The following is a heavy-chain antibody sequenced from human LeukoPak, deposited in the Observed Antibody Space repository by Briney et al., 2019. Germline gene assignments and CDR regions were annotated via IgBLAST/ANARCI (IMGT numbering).Heavy chain of an antibody. D-gene: IGHD1-26*01. CDR3: AKDRSIGTYYTFDH. V-gene: IGHV3-23*01. Sequence: PGGSLRLSCAASGFTFSNFEMNWVRQAPGKVLEWVSSISASAAMTYYADSVKGRFTVSRDNSNNRLYLQMSGLTAADTAVYYCAKDRSIGTYYTFDHWGQGTLVTVSS. CDR2: ISASAAMT. J-gene: IGHJ4*02. CDR1: GFTFSNFE.